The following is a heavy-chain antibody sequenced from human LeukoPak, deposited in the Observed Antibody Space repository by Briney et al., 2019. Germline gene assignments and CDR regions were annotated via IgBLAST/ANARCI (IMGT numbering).Heavy chain of an antibody. Sequence: SETLSLTCTVSGGSISTSNYYWGWIRQPPGKGLEWIGNIFYSGSTYYSPSLKSRVTISVDTSKNQFSLKLSSVTAADTAVYYCARGGPRYNWNSNPKMYYYYYYMDVWGKGTTVTVSS. J-gene: IGHJ6*03. CDR1: GGSISTSNYY. V-gene: IGHV4-39*07. D-gene: IGHD1-7*01. CDR3: ARGGPRYNWNSNPKMYYYYYYMDV. CDR2: IFYSGST.